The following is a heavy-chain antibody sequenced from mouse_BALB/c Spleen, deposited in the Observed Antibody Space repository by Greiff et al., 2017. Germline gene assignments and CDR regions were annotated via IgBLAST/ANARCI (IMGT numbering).Heavy chain of an antibody. CDR3: TVVADFDY. V-gene: IGHV1S22*01. D-gene: IGHD1-1*01. CDR2: IYPGSGST. J-gene: IGHJ2*01. Sequence: LQQPGSELVRPGASVKLSCKASGYTFTSYWMHWVKQRHGQGLEWIGNIYPGSGSTNYDEKFKSKGTLTVDTSSSTAYMHLSSLTSEDSAVYYCTVVADFDYWGQGTTLTVSS. CDR1: GYTFTSYW.